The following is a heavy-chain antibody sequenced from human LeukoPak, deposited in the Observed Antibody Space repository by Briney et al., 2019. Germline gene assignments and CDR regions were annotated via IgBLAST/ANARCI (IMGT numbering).Heavy chain of an antibody. CDR2: INPNSGGT. D-gene: IGHD3-10*01. V-gene: IGHV1-2*02. CDR3: AILWFGELLRGHDAFDI. Sequence: ASVKVSCKASGYSFVLYGISWVRQAPGQGLEWMGWINPNSGGTNYAQKFQGRVTMTRDTSISTAYMELSRLRSDDTAVYYCAILWFGELLRGHDAFDIWGQGTMVTVSS. CDR1: GYSFVLYG. J-gene: IGHJ3*02.